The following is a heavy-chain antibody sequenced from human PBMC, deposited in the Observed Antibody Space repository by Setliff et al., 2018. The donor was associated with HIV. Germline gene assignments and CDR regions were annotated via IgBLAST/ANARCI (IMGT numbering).Heavy chain of an antibody. V-gene: IGHV1-18*01. CDR3: ARAPSGVVIGPDY. D-gene: IGHD3-3*01. Sequence: WASVKVSCKASGYTFSTYAISWVRQAPGQGLEWMGWISTYNGNTRYAQKVQGRVTMTTDTSTSTAYMELRSLRSDDTAVYYCARAPSGVVIGPDYWGQGTLVTVSS. CDR2: ISTYNGNT. J-gene: IGHJ4*02. CDR1: GYTFSTYA.